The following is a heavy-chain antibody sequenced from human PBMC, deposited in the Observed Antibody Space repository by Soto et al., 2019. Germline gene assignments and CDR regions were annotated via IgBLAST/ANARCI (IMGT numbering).Heavy chain of an antibody. V-gene: IGHV1-3*01. Sequence: ASVKVSCKASGYTFTSYAMHWVRQAPGQRLEWMGWINAGNGNTKYSQKFQGRVTITRDTSASTAYMELSSLRSEDTAVYYCARGGDVVLVIAPLDHWGQGTLVTVSS. D-gene: IGHD2-21*01. CDR2: INAGNGNT. CDR3: ARGGDVVLVIAPLDH. J-gene: IGHJ5*02. CDR1: GYTFTSYA.